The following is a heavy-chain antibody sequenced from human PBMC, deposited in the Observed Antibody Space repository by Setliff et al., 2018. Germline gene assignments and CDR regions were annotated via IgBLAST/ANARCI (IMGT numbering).Heavy chain of an antibody. V-gene: IGHV4-39*07. J-gene: IGHJ5*02. CDR1: GGSVSSTSHY. Sequence: SETLSLTCTVSGGSVSSTSHYWGWIRQAPGKGMEWIGSVYYSGYTYSKPSLKSRLTMSVDTSKNQFSLKLTSVTAADTAVYYCARYIPSAGCFDPWGQGALVTVSS. D-gene: IGHD2-21*01. CDR2: VYYSGYT. CDR3: ARYIPSAGCFDP.